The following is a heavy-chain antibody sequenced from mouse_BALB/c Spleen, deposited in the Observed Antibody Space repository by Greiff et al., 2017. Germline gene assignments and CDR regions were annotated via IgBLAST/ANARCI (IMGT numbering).Heavy chain of an antibody. CDR3: TRDPITTAVYFDY. Sequence: QVQLQQSGAELVKPGASVKMSCKASGYTFTSYWMHWVKQRPGQGLEWIGVIDPSDSYTSYNQKFKGKATLTVDTSSSTAYMQLSSLTSEDSAVYYCTRDPITTAVYFDYWGQGTTLTVSS. D-gene: IGHD1-1*01. J-gene: IGHJ2*01. V-gene: IGHV1S127*01. CDR2: IDPSDSYT. CDR1: GYTFTSYW.